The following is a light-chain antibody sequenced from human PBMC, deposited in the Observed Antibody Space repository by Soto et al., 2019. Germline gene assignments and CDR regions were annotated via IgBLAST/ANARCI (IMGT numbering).Light chain of an antibody. J-gene: IGKJ4*01. V-gene: IGKV3-20*01. CDR1: QSVSSSY. CDR2: GAS. CDR3: QQYGSSPLT. Sequence: EIVLTQSPGTLSLSPGERATLSCRASQSVSSSYLAWYQQKPGQAPRLLIYGASSRATGIPDRFSGSGSGTDFTLTISRVEPEVFAVYYCQQYGSSPLTFGGGNKVEIK.